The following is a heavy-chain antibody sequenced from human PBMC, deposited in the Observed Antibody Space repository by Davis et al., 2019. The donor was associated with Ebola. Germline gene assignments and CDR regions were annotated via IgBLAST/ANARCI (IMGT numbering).Heavy chain of an antibody. J-gene: IGHJ5*02. CDR2: IRSKANSYAT. CDR1: GFTFSGSA. D-gene: IGHD3-9*01. V-gene: IGHV3-73*01. Sequence: GESLKISCAASGFTFSGSAMHWVRQASGKGLEWVGRIRSKANSYATAYAASVKGRFTISRDDSKNTAYLQMSSLKTEDTAVYYCTTYHDILTGYYMGWFDPWGQGTLVTVSS. CDR3: TTYHDILTGYYMGWFDP.